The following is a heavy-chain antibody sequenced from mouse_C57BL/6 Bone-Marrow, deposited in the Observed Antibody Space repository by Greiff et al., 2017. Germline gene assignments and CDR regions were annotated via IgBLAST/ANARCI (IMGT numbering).Heavy chain of an antibody. V-gene: IGHV1-55*01. CDR3: ARSGPRGRSFDY. Sequence: VQLQQPGAELVKPGASVKMSCKASGYTFTSYWITWVKQRPGQGLEWIGDIYPTSGRTNYNEKFKSKAILTVDTSSNTASMQLSSLTSEDSAVFYCARSGPRGRSFDYWGQGTTLTVSS. D-gene: IGHD3-1*01. CDR2: IYPTSGRT. CDR1: GYTFTSYW. J-gene: IGHJ2*01.